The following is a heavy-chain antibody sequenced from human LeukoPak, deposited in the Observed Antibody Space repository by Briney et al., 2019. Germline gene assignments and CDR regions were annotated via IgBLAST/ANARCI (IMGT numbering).Heavy chain of an antibody. CDR2: IHCSGGT. CDR3: ARAPALFYFDH. V-gene: IGHV4-59*01. Sequence: PAETLSLTCTVSGGSFSTYYWSWIRQSPRRGLEWIGYIHCSGGTSYDPSLASRVTMALDMSRNQFSLKLSSVTAADTAVYFCARAPALFYFDHWGQGSLVTVSS. CDR1: GGSFSTYY. J-gene: IGHJ4*02.